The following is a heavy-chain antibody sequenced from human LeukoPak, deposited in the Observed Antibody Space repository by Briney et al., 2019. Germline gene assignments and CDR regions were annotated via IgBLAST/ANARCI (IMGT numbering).Heavy chain of an antibody. V-gene: IGHV4-39*01. CDR2: IYYSGNT. J-gene: IGHJ5*02. Sequence: WVRQPPGKGLEWIGNIYYSGNTYYNPSLKSRVTISVDTSKNQFSLKLRSVTAADTAVYYCARPKSRLSWFDPWGQGTLVTVSS. CDR3: ARPKSRLSWFDP.